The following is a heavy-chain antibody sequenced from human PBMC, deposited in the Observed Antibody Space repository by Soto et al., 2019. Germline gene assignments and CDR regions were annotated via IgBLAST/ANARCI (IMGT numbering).Heavy chain of an antibody. CDR1: GFTFSTYW. V-gene: IGHV3-7*01. CDR2: IKQDGSEQ. CDR3: SRAGRGQLERWSWFDP. D-gene: IGHD1-1*01. Sequence: EVQLVESGGGLVQPGGSLRLSCAASGFTFSTYWMNWLRQAPGKGLEWVANIKQDGSEQYYLDSVKGRFTISRDNAKNSLYLKMNSLRVDDTAVYYCSRAGRGQLERWSWFDPWGQGTLVTVSS. J-gene: IGHJ5*02.